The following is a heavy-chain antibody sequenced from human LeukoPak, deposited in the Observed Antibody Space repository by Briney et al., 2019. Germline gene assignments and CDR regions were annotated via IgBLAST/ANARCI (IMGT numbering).Heavy chain of an antibody. Sequence: GGSLRLSCAASGFTVSSNYMSWVRQAPGKGLEWVSSISSSHSHIYYADSVKGRFTISRDNAKNSLYLQMNSLRAEDTAVYYCARVKGGSGSYEFDYWGQGTLVTVSS. D-gene: IGHD3-10*01. V-gene: IGHV3-21*01. CDR3: ARVKGGSGSYEFDY. J-gene: IGHJ4*02. CDR1: GFTVSSNY. CDR2: ISSSHSHI.